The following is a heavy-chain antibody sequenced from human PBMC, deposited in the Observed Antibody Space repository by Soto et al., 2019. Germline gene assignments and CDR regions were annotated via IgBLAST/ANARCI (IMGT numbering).Heavy chain of an antibody. J-gene: IGHJ5*02. V-gene: IGHV4-34*01. CDR3: ARGQGGYSYPNWFDP. Sequence: QVQLQQWGAGLLKPSETLSLTCAVYGGSFSGYYWSWIRQPPGKGLEWIGEINHSGSTNYNPSLKSRVTISVDTSKNLFSLKLSSVTAADTAVYYCARGQGGYSYPNWFDPWGQGTLVTVSS. D-gene: IGHD5-18*01. CDR1: GGSFSGYY. CDR2: INHSGST.